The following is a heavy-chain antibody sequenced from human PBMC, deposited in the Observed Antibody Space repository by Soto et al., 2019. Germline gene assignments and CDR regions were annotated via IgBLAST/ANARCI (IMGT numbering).Heavy chain of an antibody. D-gene: IGHD2-2*01. CDR3: ASGYQLLPY. V-gene: IGHV3-66*01. J-gene: IGHJ4*02. CDR1: GFTVSSNY. CDR2: IYSGGST. Sequence: EVQLVESGGGLVQPGGSLRLSCAASGFTVSSNYMSWVRQAPGKGLDWVSVIYSGGSTYYADSVKGRFTISRDNSKNSLDLKMNSLRAEDTAVYYCASGYQLLPYWCQGTLVTVSS.